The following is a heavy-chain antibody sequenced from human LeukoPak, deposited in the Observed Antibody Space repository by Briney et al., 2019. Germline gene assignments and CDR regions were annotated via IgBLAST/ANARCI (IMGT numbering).Heavy chain of an antibody. V-gene: IGHV4-39*07. CDR3: ARRVYYYDSSGYEEFDY. CDR1: GGSISSSSYY. D-gene: IGHD3-22*01. Sequence: SETLSLTCTVSGGSISSSSYYWGWIRQPPGKGLEWIGSIYYSGSTYYNPSLKSRVTISVDTSKNQFSLKLSSVTAADTAVYYCARRVYYYDSSGYEEFDYWGQGTLVTVSS. J-gene: IGHJ4*02. CDR2: IYYSGST.